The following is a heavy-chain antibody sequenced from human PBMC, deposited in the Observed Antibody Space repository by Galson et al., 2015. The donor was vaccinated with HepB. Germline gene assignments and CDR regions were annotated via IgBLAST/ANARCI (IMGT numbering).Heavy chain of an antibody. CDR2: IDNSGNT. CDR3: AKYARDNRSGYYYFDY. J-gene: IGHJ4*02. CDR1: GGSISTYY. D-gene: IGHD3-3*01. Sequence: ETLSLTCTVSGGSISTYYWNWIRQPPGRGLEWIGRIDNSGNTKYNPSLKSRVTISVDTSKSQFSLKLSSVTAADTAVYYCAKYARDNRSGYYYFDYWGQGTLVTVSS. V-gene: IGHV4-59*01.